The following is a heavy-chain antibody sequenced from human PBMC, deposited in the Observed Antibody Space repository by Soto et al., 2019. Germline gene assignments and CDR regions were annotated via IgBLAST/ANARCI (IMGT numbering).Heavy chain of an antibody. CDR2: INAANGDA. CDR3: VKSHVSATSVDYSDH. CDR1: GHTFTCYC. J-gene: IGHJ4*02. D-gene: IGHD4-4*01. V-gene: IGHV1-3*01. Sequence: ASLTLSCKASGHTFTCYCTVCARHAPGQRLEWMGWINAANGDAKYSPKFQGRDTITRDTSARKAYVELSSLSSEDPAVYYCVKSHVSATSVDYSDHWGKGTMVTVSA.